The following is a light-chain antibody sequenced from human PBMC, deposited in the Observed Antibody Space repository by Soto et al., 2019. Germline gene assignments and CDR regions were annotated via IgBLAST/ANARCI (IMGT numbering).Light chain of an antibody. CDR2: AAS. V-gene: IGKV3-20*01. Sequence: EIVLTQSPDTLSLFPGERATLSCRASQSVSNTYLAWYQQKPGQTPRPLISAASTMAPGTPDRFSGSGSGTDFTLTISRLEPEDFAIYYCQQYGSSRWTFGQGTKVEIK. CDR1: QSVSNTY. J-gene: IGKJ1*01. CDR3: QQYGSSRWT.